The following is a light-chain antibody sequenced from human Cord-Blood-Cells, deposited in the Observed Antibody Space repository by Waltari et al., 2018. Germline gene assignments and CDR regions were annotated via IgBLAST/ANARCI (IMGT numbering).Light chain of an antibody. V-gene: IGLV2-14*01. CDR1: SSDVGGYNH. CDR2: DVS. CDR3: SSYTSSSTWV. J-gene: IGLJ3*02. Sequence: QSALTQPASVSGSPGPSITISCPGTSSDVGGYNHVSWYQQHPGKAPKLMIYDVSKRPSGVSNRFSGSKSGNTASLTISGLQAEDEADYYCSSYTSSSTWVFGGGTKLTVL.